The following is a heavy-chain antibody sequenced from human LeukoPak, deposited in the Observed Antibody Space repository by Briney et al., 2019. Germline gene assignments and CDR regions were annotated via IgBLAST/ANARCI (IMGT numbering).Heavy chain of an antibody. D-gene: IGHD3-22*01. CDR1: TGSISSSGYY. CDR3: ARDRRGYSSGYAWAFDI. CDR2: VYYSGTT. J-gene: IGHJ3*02. V-gene: IGHV4-31*03. Sequence: SETLSLTCTVSTGSISSSGYYWNWIRQHPGKGLEWLGYVYYSGTTYYNPFLNSRVTISVDTSKKQFSLKLSSVTAADTAVYYCARDRRGYSSGYAWAFDIWGRGAMVTVSS.